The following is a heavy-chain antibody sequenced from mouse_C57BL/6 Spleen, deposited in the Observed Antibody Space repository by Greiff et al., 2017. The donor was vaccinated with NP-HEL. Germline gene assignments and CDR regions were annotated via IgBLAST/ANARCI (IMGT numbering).Heavy chain of an antibody. CDR1: GYAFSSSW. V-gene: IGHV1-82*01. CDR2: IYPGDGDT. D-gene: IGHD2-3*01. Sequence: VQLQQSGPELVKPGASVKISCKASGYAFSSSWMNWVKQRPGKGLEWIGRIYPGDGDTNYNGKFKGKATLTADKSSSTAYMQLSSLTSGDSAVYFCARSSLYDGGFAYWGQGTLVTVAA. J-gene: IGHJ3*01. CDR3: ARSSLYDGGFAY.